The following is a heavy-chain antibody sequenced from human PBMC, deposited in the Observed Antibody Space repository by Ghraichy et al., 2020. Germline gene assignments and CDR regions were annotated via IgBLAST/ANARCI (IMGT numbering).Heavy chain of an antibody. CDR1: GGTFSSYA. D-gene: IGHD2-2*01. CDR2: IIPIFGTA. V-gene: IGHV1-69*13. J-gene: IGHJ6*02. CDR3: ARGYCSSTSCQHYYYYGMDV. Sequence: SVKVSCKASGGTFSSYAISWVRQAPGQGLGWMGGIIPIFGTANYAQKFQGRVTITADESTSTAYMELSSLRSEDTAVYYCARGYCSSTSCQHYYYYGMDVWGQGTTVTVSS.